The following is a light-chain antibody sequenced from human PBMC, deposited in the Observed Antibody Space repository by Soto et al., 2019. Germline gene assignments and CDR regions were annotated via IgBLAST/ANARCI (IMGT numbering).Light chain of an antibody. CDR3: QQYDQWWT. V-gene: IGKV3-15*01. CDR2: GAS. Sequence: ETVMTQSPATLSVSPGERATFSCRASQSINTNLAWFQLKPGQAPRLLIYGASIRAAGIPARFSGSGSGTEFSLTISSLQSEDFGVFFCQQYDQWWTFGLGTKVEVK. CDR1: QSINTN. J-gene: IGKJ1*01.